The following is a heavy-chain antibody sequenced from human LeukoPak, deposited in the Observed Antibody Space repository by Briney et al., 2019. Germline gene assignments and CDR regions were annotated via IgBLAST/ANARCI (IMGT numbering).Heavy chain of an antibody. CDR2: ISGSGGST. D-gene: IGHD6-6*01. Sequence: PGGSLRLSCAAPGFTFSSYAMSWVRQAPGKGLEWVSAISGSGGSTYYADSVKGRFTISRDNSKNTLYLQMNSLRAEDTAVYYCANEPNDYSSSFYYYYYMDVWGKGTTVTVSS. J-gene: IGHJ6*03. V-gene: IGHV3-23*01. CDR1: GFTFSSYA. CDR3: ANEPNDYSSSFYYYYYMDV.